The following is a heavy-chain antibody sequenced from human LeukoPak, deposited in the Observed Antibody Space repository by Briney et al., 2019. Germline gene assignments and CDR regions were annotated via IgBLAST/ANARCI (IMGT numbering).Heavy chain of an antibody. Sequence: GGSLRLSCAVSGFAFGSEAMSWVRQSPARGLEWVASISPGGGTTYYADYVKGRFTISRDNSKNTLYLQMNSLRAEDTAVYYCARGWEYYYGSGSSYFDIWGQGTMVTVSS. CDR2: ISPGGGTT. D-gene: IGHD3-10*01. V-gene: IGHV3-23*01. J-gene: IGHJ3*02. CDR3: ARGWEYYYGSGSSYFDI. CDR1: GFAFGSEA.